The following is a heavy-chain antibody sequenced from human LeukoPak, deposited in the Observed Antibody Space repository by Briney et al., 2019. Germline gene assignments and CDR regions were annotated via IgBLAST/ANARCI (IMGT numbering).Heavy chain of an antibody. CDR2: IYY. V-gene: IGHV4-39*01. D-gene: IGHD6-6*01. CDR3: ARRRVSTSDFDY. Sequence: SETLSLTCTVSGGSISSSNYYWGWIRQPPGKGLEWIGVIYYNPSLKSRVTISIDTSKNQFSLRLSSVTAEDTAVYYCARRRVSTSDFDYWGQGTLVAVSS. CDR1: GGSISSSNYY. J-gene: IGHJ4*02.